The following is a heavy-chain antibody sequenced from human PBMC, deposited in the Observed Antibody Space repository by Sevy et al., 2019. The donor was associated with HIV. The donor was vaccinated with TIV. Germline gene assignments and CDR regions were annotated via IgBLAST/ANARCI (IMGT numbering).Heavy chain of an antibody. CDR2: ISSSSSYI. D-gene: IGHD2-15*01. V-gene: IGHV3-21*01. J-gene: IGHJ6*02. Sequence: GESLKISCAASGFTFSSYSMNWVRQAPGKGLEWVSSISSSSSYIYYADSVKGRFTISRDNAKNSRYLQMNSMRAEETAVYYWARDHCSGGSCLSYYYYGMDVWGQGTTVTVSS. CDR1: GFTFSSYS. CDR3: ARDHCSGGSCLSYYYYGMDV.